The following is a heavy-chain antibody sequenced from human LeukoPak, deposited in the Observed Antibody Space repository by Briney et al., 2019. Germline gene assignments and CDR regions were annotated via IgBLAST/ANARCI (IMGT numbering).Heavy chain of an antibody. J-gene: IGHJ4*02. V-gene: IGHV3-23*01. CDR3: AKERDIVALYYFDY. CDR1: GFTFNNYA. Sequence: GGSLRLSCAASGFTFNNYALTWVRQTPGKGLECVSAISGSGGSTYYADSVKGRFTISRDNSKNTLYLQMNSLRAEDTAVYYCAKERDIVALYYFDYWGQGTLVTVSS. D-gene: IGHD5-12*01. CDR2: ISGSGGST.